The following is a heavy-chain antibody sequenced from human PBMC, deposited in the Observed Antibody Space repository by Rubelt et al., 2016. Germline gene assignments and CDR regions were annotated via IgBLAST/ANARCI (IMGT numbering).Heavy chain of an antibody. CDR2: IYYTGST. J-gene: IGHJ4*02. D-gene: IGHD2/OR15-2a*01. CDR1: GGSISSYY. CDR3: ARVGGYNSPFND. Sequence: QVQLQESGPGLVKPSETLSLTCTVSGGSISSYYWSWIRQPPGKGLEWIGYIYYTGSTNYNPSLKRRVTIPVDTSKNQFSLKLSSVTAADTAMYYCARVGGYNSPFNDWGPGTLVTVSS. V-gene: IGHV4-59*01.